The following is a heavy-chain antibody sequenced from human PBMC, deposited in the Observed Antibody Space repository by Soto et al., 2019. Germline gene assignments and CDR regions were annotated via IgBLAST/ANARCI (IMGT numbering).Heavy chain of an antibody. CDR1: GFTFSSYA. CDR2: ISGSGGST. V-gene: IGHV3-23*01. D-gene: IGHD3-3*01. J-gene: IGHJ6*02. Sequence: GGSLRLSCAASGFTFSSYAMSWVRQAPGKGLEWVSAISGSGGSTYYADSVKGRFTISRDNSKNTLYLQMNSLRAEDTAVYYCAKDRSFTYYDFWSGYYTGYYYGMDVWGQGNTVTVSS. CDR3: AKDRSFTYYDFWSGYYTGYYYGMDV.